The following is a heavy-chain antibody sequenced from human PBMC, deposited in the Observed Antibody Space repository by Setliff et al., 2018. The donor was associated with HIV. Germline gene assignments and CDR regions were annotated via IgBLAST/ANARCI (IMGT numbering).Heavy chain of an antibody. V-gene: IGHV3-7*03. CDR1: GFTLSNFW. J-gene: IGHJ5*02. CDR2: IKKDGSEK. CDR3: ARIPGSSSEGGWFDP. D-gene: IGHD6-6*01. Sequence: LRLSCEASGFTLSNFWMSWVRQAPGKGLEWVANIKKDGSEKYYVDSVKGRFTISRDDAKNSLFLQMNSLRADDTAVYYCARIPGSSSEGGWFDPWGQGTLVTVSS.